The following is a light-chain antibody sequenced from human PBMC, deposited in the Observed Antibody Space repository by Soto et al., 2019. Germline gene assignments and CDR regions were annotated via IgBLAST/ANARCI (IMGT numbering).Light chain of an antibody. J-gene: IGKJ1*01. CDR3: QQYNNWPPWT. CDR2: GAS. V-gene: IGKV3-15*01. CDR1: QSVSSN. Sequence: EIVMTQSPATLSVSPGERATLSCRASQSVSSNLAWYQQKPGQAPRLLIYGASTRATDIPARFSGSGSGTELPLTLSSLQSEDFAVYYCQQYNNWPPWTFGQGTKVQIK.